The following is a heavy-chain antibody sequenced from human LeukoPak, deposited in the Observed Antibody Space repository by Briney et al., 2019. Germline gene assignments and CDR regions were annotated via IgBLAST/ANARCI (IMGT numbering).Heavy chain of an antibody. J-gene: IGHJ6*04. CDR1: GFTFSSYG. CDR2: ISYDGSNK. D-gene: IGHD6-19*01. Sequence: GRSLRLSCAASGFTFSSYGMHWVRQAPGKGLEWVAVISYDGSNKYYADSVKGRFTISRDNAKNSLYLQMNSLRAEDTAVYYCARSVAGPLGGDVWGKGTTVTISS. V-gene: IGHV3-30*03. CDR3: ARSVAGPLGGDV.